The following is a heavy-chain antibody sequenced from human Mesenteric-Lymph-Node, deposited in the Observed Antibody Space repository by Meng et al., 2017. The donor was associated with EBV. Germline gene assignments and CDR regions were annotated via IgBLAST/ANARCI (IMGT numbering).Heavy chain of an antibody. CDR1: GVSVSGDSFY. D-gene: IGHD1-26*01. Sequence: QVRLKEPGPGLVKPSETLSLTCTVSGVSVSGDSFYWSWIRQPPGKGLEWIGFIYDSGITHYSPSLKSRVTISVDTSKNQFSLELRSMTPADTAVYYCARDRGWELLDYWGQGTLVTVSS. CDR3: ARDRGWELLDY. CDR2: IYDSGIT. V-gene: IGHV4-61*01. J-gene: IGHJ4*02.